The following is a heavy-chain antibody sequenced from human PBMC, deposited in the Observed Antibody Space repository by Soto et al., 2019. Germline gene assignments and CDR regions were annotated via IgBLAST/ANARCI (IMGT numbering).Heavy chain of an antibody. V-gene: IGHV1-8*01. CDR2: MNPNSGNT. Sequence: QVQLVQSGAEVKKPGASVKVSCKGSGYTFTSYHINWVRQATGQGLEWMGWMNPNSGNTGYAQTLQGRVTMTWDTXXSTADMEFSSLRFEDTDMYYCARGHISSTKNWLDPWGQGTLVTVSS. CDR1: GYTFTSYH. CDR3: ARGHISSTKNWLDP. D-gene: IGHD6-6*01. J-gene: IGHJ5*02.